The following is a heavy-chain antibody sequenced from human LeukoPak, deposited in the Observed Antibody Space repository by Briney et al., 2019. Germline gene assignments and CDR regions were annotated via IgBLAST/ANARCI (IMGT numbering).Heavy chain of an antibody. CDR1: GFTFSSYW. J-gene: IGHJ4*02. Sequence: PGGSLRVSCAASGFTFSSYWMHWVRQAPGKGLVWVSRINSDGSSTSYADSVKGRFTISRDNAKNTLYLQMNSLRAEDTAVYYCASQQLGIDYFDYWGQGTLVTVSS. CDR2: INSDGSST. V-gene: IGHV3-74*01. CDR3: ASQQLGIDYFDY. D-gene: IGHD7-27*01.